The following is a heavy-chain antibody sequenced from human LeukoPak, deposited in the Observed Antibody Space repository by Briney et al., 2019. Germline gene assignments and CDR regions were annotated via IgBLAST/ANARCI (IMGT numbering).Heavy chain of an antibody. Sequence: GGSLRLAWAAAGFTFTGYAMSWVRQAAGKWLEWVSAISGSGGSTYYADSVKGRFTISRDNSKNTLYLQLNSLRADDTAVYYCAKEATYLVRGVRYYFDYWGQGTLVTVSS. J-gene: IGHJ4*02. D-gene: IGHD3-10*01. V-gene: IGHV3-23*01. CDR3: AKEATYLVRGVRYYFDY. CDR1: GFTFTGYA. CDR2: ISGSGGST.